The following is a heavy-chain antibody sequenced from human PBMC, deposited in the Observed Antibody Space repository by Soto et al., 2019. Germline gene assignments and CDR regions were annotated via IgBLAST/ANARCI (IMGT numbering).Heavy chain of an antibody. CDR2: IIPILGIA. V-gene: IGHV1-69*04. Sequence: GASGKVTCKASGGTFSSSTISWVRQAPGQGLEWMGRIIPILGIANYAQKFQGRVTITADKSTSTDYMELSSLRSEDTAVYYCGRDLRGTGILTGYYDYWG. CDR1: GGTFSSST. D-gene: IGHD3-9*01. J-gene: IGHJ4*01. CDR3: GRDLRGTGILTGYYDY.